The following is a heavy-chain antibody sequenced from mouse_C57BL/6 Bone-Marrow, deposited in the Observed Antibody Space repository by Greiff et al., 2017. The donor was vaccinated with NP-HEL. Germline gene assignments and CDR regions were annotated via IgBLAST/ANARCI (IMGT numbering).Heavy chain of an antibody. V-gene: IGHV1-7*01. Sequence: QVQLQQSGADLAKPGASVKLSCKASGYTFTSYWMHWVKQRPGQGLEWIGYINPSSGYTKYNQKFKDKATLTADKSSSTAYMQLSSLTYEDSAVYYCARRNFYDGYYGGAWFAYWGQGTLVTVSA. D-gene: IGHD2-3*01. CDR3: ARRNFYDGYYGGAWFAY. CDR1: GYTFTSYW. J-gene: IGHJ3*01. CDR2: INPSSGYT.